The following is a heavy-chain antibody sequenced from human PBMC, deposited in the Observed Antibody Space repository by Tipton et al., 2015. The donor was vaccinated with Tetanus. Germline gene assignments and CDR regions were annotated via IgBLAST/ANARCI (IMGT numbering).Heavy chain of an antibody. V-gene: IGHV4-61*08. CDR3: ARANYDFPKKGPFDS. D-gene: IGHD3-3*01. CDR2: VSYSGST. J-gene: IGHJ4*02. Sequence: TLSLTCIVSGGSLRGGDHNWNWIRQPPGKGLEWIGYVSYSGSTNSNYSLKSRITISQDTSKNQFSLRLTSVTAADTAVYYCARANYDFPKKGPFDSWGQGSLVIVSS. CDR1: GGSLRGGDHN.